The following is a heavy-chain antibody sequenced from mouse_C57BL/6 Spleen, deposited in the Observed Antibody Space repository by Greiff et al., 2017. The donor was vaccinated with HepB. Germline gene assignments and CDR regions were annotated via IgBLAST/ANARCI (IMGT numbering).Heavy chain of an antibody. J-gene: IGHJ1*03. Sequence: EVKLVESGGGLVKPGGSLKLSCAASGFTFSSYAMSWVRQTPEKRLEWVATISDGGSYTYYPDNVKGRFTISRDNAKNNLYLQMSHLKSEDTAMYYCARADGYDSYWYFDVWGTGTTVTVSS. CDR3: ARADGYDSYWYFDV. D-gene: IGHD2-2*01. CDR2: ISDGGSYT. V-gene: IGHV5-4*03. CDR1: GFTFSSYA.